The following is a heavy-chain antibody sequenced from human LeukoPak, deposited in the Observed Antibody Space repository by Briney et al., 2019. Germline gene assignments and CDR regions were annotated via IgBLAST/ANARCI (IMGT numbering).Heavy chain of an antibody. CDR1: RFSLSSYW. Sequence: GGSLRLSCVGSRFSLSSYWMSWVRQAPGKGLEWVSAISGSGGSTYYADSVKGRFTISRDNSKNTLYLQMNSLRAEDTAVYYCAKSPDYYDSSGLIWGQGTMVTVSS. J-gene: IGHJ3*02. CDR3: AKSPDYYDSSGLI. V-gene: IGHV3-23*01. CDR2: ISGSGGST. D-gene: IGHD3-22*01.